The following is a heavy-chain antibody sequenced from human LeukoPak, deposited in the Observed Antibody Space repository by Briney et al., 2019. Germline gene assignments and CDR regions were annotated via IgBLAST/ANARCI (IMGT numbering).Heavy chain of an antibody. Sequence: PSETLSLTCTVSGYSISSGYYWGWIRQPPGKGLEWIGSIYHSGSTYYNPSLKSRVTISVDTSKNQFSLKLSSVTAADTAMYYCARQPVYSGSYRYYYYYYGMDVWGQGTTVTVSS. CDR2: IYHSGST. D-gene: IGHD1-26*01. J-gene: IGHJ6*02. V-gene: IGHV4-38-2*02. CDR3: ARQPVYSGSYRYYYYYYGMDV. CDR1: GYSISSGYY.